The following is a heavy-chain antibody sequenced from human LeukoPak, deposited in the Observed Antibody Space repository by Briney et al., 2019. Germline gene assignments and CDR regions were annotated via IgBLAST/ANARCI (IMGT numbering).Heavy chain of an antibody. CDR1: GFAFDDYG. J-gene: IGHJ4*02. V-gene: IGHV3-20*04. Sequence: GGSLRLSXAASGFAFDDYGMSWVRQAPGKGLEWVSGINWNGGSTGYADSVKGRFTISRDNAKNSLYLQMNSLRAEDTALYYCARDPSPIGSSWGTYDYWGQGTLVTVSS. D-gene: IGHD6-13*01. CDR2: INWNGGST. CDR3: ARDPSPIGSSWGTYDY.